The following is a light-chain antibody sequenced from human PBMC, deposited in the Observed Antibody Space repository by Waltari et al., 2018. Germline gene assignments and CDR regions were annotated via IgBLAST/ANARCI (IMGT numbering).Light chain of an antibody. Sequence: DIVMTQSPDSLAVSLGERATINCKSSQSVLYSSDNRNYLAWYQQKPGPPPNLLNYWASTRESGVPDRFSGSGSGTDFTLTISSLQAEDVAVYYCQQYYITPLSFGGGTKVEIK. CDR1: QSVLYSSDNRNY. V-gene: IGKV4-1*01. CDR3: QQYYITPLS. J-gene: IGKJ4*01. CDR2: WAS.